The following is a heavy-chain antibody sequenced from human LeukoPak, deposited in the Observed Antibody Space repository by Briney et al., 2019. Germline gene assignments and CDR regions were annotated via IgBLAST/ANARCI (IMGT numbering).Heavy chain of an antibody. CDR2: ISDSGGST. CDR3: AKGTRDMSSSWYLYYFDY. CDR1: GFTFTSYA. Sequence: GGSLRLSCAASGFTFTSYAMSWVRQAPGKGLEWVSAISDSGGSTYYADSVKGRFTISRDNSKNTLYLQMNSLRAEDTAVYYCAKGTRDMSSSWYLYYFDYWGQGTLVTVSS. D-gene: IGHD6-13*01. V-gene: IGHV3-23*01. J-gene: IGHJ4*02.